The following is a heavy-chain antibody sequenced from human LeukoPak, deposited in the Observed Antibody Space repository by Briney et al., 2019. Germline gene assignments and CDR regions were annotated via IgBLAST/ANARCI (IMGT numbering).Heavy chain of an antibody. CDR3: ARLIAVAGTENY. J-gene: IGHJ4*02. V-gene: IGHV3-7*01. CDR2: IKQDGSDK. D-gene: IGHD6-19*01. Sequence: PGGSLRLSCAASGFTFSSYWMSWVRQAPGKGLEWVANIKQDGSDKYYADSVKGRFTISRDNSKNTLYLQMNSLRAEDTAVYYCARLIAVAGTENYWGQGTLVTVSS. CDR1: GFTFSSYW.